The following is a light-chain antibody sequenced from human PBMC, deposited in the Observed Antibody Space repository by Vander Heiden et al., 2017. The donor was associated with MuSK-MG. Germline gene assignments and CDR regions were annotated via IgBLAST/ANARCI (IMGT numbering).Light chain of an antibody. CDR2: DAS. Sequence: DIQMTQSPSSLSASVGDRVTITCQASQEISNYLNWYQQKPGKAPKLLIYDASNLETGVPSRFSGSGSGTDFTFTISSLQPEDFATYYCQQDDNLPITFGQGTLLEIK. CDR1: QEISNY. CDR3: QQDDNLPIT. J-gene: IGKJ5*01. V-gene: IGKV1-33*01.